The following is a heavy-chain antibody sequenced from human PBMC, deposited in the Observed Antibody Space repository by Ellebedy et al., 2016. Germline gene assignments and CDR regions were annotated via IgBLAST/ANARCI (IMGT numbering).Heavy chain of an antibody. CDR2: MNPNSGNT. V-gene: IGHV1-8*01. D-gene: IGHD1-26*01. CDR3: ARGMEVGATFDYYYGMDV. J-gene: IGHJ6*02. Sequence: ASVKVSCXASGYTFTSYDINWVRQATGQGLEWMGWMNPNSGNTGYAQKFQGRVTMTRNTSISTAYMELSSLRSEDTAVYYCARGMEVGATFDYYYGMDVWGQGTTVTVSS. CDR1: GYTFTSYD.